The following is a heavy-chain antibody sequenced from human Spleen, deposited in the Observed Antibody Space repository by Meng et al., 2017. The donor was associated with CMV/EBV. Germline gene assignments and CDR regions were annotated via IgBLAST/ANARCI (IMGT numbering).Heavy chain of an antibody. CDR3: ARDRRLSSGYFYYFEY. J-gene: IGHJ4*02. Sequence: ASVKVSCKTSGYTFMGYYMHWVRQPPGQGLEWMGWINPNSGDTDYAQKFRGRGTMTRDASITTAFMDLSGLKSDDTAVYYCARDRRLSSGYFYYFEYWGQGTPVTVSS. CDR1: GYTFMGYY. V-gene: IGHV1-2*02. D-gene: IGHD6-19*01. CDR2: INPNSGDT.